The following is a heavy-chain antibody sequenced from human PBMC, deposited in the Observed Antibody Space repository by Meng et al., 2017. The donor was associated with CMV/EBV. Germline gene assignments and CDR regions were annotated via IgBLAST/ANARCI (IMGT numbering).Heavy chain of an antibody. D-gene: IGHD3-22*01. V-gene: IGHV3-23*01. J-gene: IGHJ4*02. CDR1: FTCSSYA. Sequence: FTCSSYAMSWVRQAPGKGLEWVSAISGSGGSTYYADSVKGRFTISRDNSKNTLYLQMNSLRAEDTAVYYCAKGGPYYYDSSGYLGDDYWGQGTLVTVSS. CDR3: AKGGPYYYDSSGYLGDDY. CDR2: ISGSGGST.